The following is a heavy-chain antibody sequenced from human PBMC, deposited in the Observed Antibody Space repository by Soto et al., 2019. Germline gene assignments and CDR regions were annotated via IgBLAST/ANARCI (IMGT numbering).Heavy chain of an antibody. V-gene: IGHV1-3*01. CDR3: ARVGAGIVSGMDV. J-gene: IGHJ6*02. Sequence: QVQLVQSGAEVKKPGASVKVSCKASGYTFTRYAMHWVRQAPGQRPEWMGWINAGNGNTKYSQKFQGRVTITRDTSASTAYMELSSLRSEDTAVYYCARVGAGIVSGMDVWGQGTTVTVSS. D-gene: IGHD2-15*01. CDR1: GYTFTRYA. CDR2: INAGNGNT.